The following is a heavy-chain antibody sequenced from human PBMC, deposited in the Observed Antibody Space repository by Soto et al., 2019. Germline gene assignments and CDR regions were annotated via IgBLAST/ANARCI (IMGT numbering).Heavy chain of an antibody. J-gene: IGHJ5*02. V-gene: IGHV1-46*01. Sequence: QVQLVQSGAEVKKPGASVKVSCNASGYTFTSYYMHWVRQAPGQGLEWMGIINPSGGSTSYAQKFQGRVTITRDTSTSTVCMELSSSRAADTAVYYCARDQGGISWFDPWGQGTVVTVSS. CDR2: INPSGGST. CDR1: GYTFTSYY. CDR3: ARDQGGISWFDP. D-gene: IGHD6-13*01.